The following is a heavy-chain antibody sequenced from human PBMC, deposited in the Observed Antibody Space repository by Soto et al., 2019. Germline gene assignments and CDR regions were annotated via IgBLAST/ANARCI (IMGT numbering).Heavy chain of an antibody. D-gene: IGHD3-22*01. CDR2: IRNKANSYAT. CDR3: ISLSPDYMIRT. CDR1: GFTFSGSS. Sequence: EVQLVESGGGLVQPGGSLKLSCAASGFTFSGSSVHWVRQASGKGREWVGRIRNKANSYATAYAASVRGRFTISRDDSKNTAFLQMNSLKTEDTAVYYCISLSPDYMIRTWGQGTLVTVSS. J-gene: IGHJ4*02. V-gene: IGHV3-73*02.